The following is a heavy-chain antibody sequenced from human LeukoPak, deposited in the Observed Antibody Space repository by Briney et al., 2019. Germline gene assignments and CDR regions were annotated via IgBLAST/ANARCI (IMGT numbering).Heavy chain of an antibody. Sequence: SETLSLTCTVSGGSISSYYWSWIRQPPGKGLEWIGYIYYSGSTNYNPSLKSRVTISADTSKNQFSLKLSSVTAADTAVYYCARAKYYYDSSGYYYWGQGTLVTVSS. CDR1: GGSISSYY. CDR2: IYYSGST. CDR3: ARAKYYYDSSGYYY. D-gene: IGHD3-22*01. J-gene: IGHJ4*02. V-gene: IGHV4-59*01.